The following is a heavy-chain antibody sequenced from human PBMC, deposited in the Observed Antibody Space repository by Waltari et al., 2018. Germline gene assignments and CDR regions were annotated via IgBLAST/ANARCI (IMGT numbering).Heavy chain of an antibody. CDR3: ARDGIGRITIFGVVEGDAFDI. CDR1: GGSISSYY. J-gene: IGHJ3*02. CDR2: IYYSGST. Sequence: QVQLQESGPGLVKPSETLSLTCTVSGGSISSYYWSWIRQPPGKGLEWIGYIYYSGSTNYNPSLKSRVTISVDTSKNQFSLKLSSVTAADTAVYYCARDGIGRITIFGVVEGDAFDIWGQGTMVTVSS. V-gene: IGHV4-59*01. D-gene: IGHD3-3*01.